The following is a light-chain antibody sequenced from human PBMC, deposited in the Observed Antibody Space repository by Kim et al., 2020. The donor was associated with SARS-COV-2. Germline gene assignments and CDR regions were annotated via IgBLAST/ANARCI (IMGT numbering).Light chain of an antibody. Sequence: APGKAAKITCGGNNVGARGVHWYQQKPGQAPVLLICFDNDRPSGIPERFSGSNAGNWDTLSISRVGAADEADYYCQVWDSTSDHYVFGTGTKVTVL. V-gene: IGLV3-21*01. CDR3: QVWDSTSDHYV. CDR2: FDN. J-gene: IGLJ1*01. CDR1: NVGARG.